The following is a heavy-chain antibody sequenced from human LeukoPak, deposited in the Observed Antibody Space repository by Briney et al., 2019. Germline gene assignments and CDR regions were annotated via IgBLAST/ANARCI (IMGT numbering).Heavy chain of an antibody. J-gene: IGHJ4*02. V-gene: IGHV1-69*05. Sequence: SVKVSCKASGGTFSSYAISWVRQAPGQGLEWMGGIIPIFGTANYAQKFQDRVTLTRDTSTSAVYMELSSLRSEDTAVYYCARAVDAAIYYFDYWGQGTLVTVSS. CDR2: IIPIFGTA. D-gene: IGHD5-18*01. CDR3: ARAVDAAIYYFDY. CDR1: GGTFSSYA.